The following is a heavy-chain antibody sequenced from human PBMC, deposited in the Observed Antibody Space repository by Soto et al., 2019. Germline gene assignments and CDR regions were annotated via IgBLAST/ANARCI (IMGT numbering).Heavy chain of an antibody. CDR2: ISLYHHST. D-gene: IGHD2-21*02. Sequence: ASVKVSCKTSGYPFTDYFIHWVRQAPGQGLEWMGIISLYHHSTSYAQKFQGRLTVTADTSTTTVYMDLSSLTSEDSAVYWCARELYSCGGDCPYYMDYWGQGTLVAVS. J-gene: IGHJ4*02. CDR3: ARELYSCGGDCPYYMDY. V-gene: IGHV1-46*01. CDR1: GYPFTDYF.